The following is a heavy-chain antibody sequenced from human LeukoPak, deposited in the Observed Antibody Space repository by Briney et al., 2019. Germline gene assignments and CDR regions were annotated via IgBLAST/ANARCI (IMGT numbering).Heavy chain of an antibody. D-gene: IGHD5-18*01. CDR2: IYYSKNT. CDR3: VSPCGFSYGYFDY. J-gene: IGHJ4*02. CDR1: GGSISSSSAY. V-gene: IGHV4-39*01. Sequence: KSSETLSLTCTVSGGSISSSSAYWGWIRQPPGKGLEWIGSIYYSKNTYYNPSLKSRVTISADTSKNQFSLTLGSVSATDTAVYYCVSPCGFSYGYFDYWGQGTLVTVSS.